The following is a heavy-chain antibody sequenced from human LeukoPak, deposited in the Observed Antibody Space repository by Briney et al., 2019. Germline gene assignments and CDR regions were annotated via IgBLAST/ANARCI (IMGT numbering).Heavy chain of an antibody. Sequence: GASVKVSCKASGYTFTSYYMHWVRQAPGQGLDWMGIINPSGGSTSYAQKFQGRVTMTRDTSTSTVYMELSSLRSEDTAVYYCARVEGYGSGSYTFDYWGQGTLVTVSS. CDR1: GYTFTSYY. CDR3: ARVEGYGSGSYTFDY. D-gene: IGHD3-10*01. CDR2: INPSGGST. J-gene: IGHJ4*02. V-gene: IGHV1-46*01.